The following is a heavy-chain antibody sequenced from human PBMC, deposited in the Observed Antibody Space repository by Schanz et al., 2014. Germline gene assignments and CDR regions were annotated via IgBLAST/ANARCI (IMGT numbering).Heavy chain of an antibody. CDR2: INSNGGST. J-gene: IGHJ4*02. CDR1: GFTFSSYL. CDR3: ARGRAVAGTGYFDY. D-gene: IGHD6-19*01. Sequence: DVQLVESGGGLVQPGGSLTLSCAASGFTFSSYLMSWVRQAPGKGLEYVSTINSNGGSTYYANSVKGRFSISRDNSKNTLYLQMGSLRAEDMAVYYCARGRAVAGTGYFDYWGQGTLVTVSS. V-gene: IGHV3-64*01.